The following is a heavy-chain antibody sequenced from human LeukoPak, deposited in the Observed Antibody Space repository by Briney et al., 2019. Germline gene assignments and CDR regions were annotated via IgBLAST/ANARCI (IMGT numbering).Heavy chain of an antibody. V-gene: IGHV1-69*05. CDR3: ARAHQPYYYDSSGYYHG. J-gene: IGHJ4*02. D-gene: IGHD3-22*01. CDR2: IIPIFGTA. CDR1: GGTFSSYA. Sequence: GASVKVSCKASGGTFSSYAISWVRQAPGQGLEWMGGIIPIFGTANYAQKFQGRVTITTDESTSTAYMELSSLRSEDTAVYYCARAHQPYYYDSSGYYHGWGQGTLVTASS.